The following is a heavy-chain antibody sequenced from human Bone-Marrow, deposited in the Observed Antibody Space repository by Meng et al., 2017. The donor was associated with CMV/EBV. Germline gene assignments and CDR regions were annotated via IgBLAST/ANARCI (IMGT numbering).Heavy chain of an antibody. V-gene: IGHV4-59*01. CDR3: ARDRSGGDAYQI. Sequence: SETLSLTCTVSGGSISSYYWSWIRQPPGKGLEWIGHIYYIGSTSYNPSLKSRITISVDTSKNQFSLKLSSMTAADTAVYYCARDRSGGDAYQIWGQGTMVTVS. CDR1: GGSISSYY. J-gene: IGHJ3*02. D-gene: IGHD1-26*01. CDR2: IYYIGST.